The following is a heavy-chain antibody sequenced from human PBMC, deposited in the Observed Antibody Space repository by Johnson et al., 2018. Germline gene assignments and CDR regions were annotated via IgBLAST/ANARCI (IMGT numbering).Heavy chain of an antibody. Sequence: VQPVQSGGALVQPGRSXRLSCAASGFTFDDYAMHWVRQAPGKGLEWVSGISWNRDSLGYADSVKGRFTFARDKAKNSLYLQMNSLRVEDTAFYYCAKGRCDMVRGALDVWGRGTTVTVS. V-gene: IGHV3-9*01. D-gene: IGHD3-10*01. CDR1: GFTFDDYA. CDR3: AKGRCDMVRGALDV. CDR2: ISWNRDSL. J-gene: IGHJ6*03.